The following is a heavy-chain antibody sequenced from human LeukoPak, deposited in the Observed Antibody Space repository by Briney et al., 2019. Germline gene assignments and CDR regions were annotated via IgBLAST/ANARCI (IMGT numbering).Heavy chain of an antibody. D-gene: IGHD2/OR15-2a*01. CDR1: GGSIGSRNW. V-gene: IGHV4-4*02. Sequence: TPSETLSLTCAVSGGSIGSRNWWSWVRQPPGKGLQWIGEIYQSGSSIYNPSLRSRVTMSVDKSKDQLSLKLSSVTAADTGVYYCARGDGVIGAIGIGSWYFDLWGRGTLVAVSS. J-gene: IGHJ2*01. CDR3: ARGDGVIGAIGIGSWYFDL. CDR2: IYQSGSS.